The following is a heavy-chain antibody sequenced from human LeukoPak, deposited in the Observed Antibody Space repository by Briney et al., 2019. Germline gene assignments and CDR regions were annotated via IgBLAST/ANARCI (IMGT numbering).Heavy chain of an antibody. D-gene: IGHD3-22*01. J-gene: IGHJ4*02. V-gene: IGHV1-8*01. CDR2: MNPNSGNT. Sequence: ASVKVSFKASGYTFTSYDINWVRQAPGQGLEWMGWMNPNSGNTGYARKFQGRVTMTRNTSISTAYMELSSLRSEDTAVYYCASAPGYYDSSTLANDYWGQGTLVTVSS. CDR3: ASAPGYYDSSTLANDY. CDR1: GYTFTSYD.